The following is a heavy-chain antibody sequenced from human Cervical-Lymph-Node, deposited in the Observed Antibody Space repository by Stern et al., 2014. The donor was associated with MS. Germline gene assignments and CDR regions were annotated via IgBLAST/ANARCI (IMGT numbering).Heavy chain of an antibody. CDR1: GYDFTNYW. J-gene: IGHJ4*02. D-gene: IGHD6-19*01. CDR2: IYPDDSDT. Sequence: VQLVQSGAEVKKPGESLKISCKTSGYDFTNYWIGWVRQMPGKGLAWMGIIYPDDSDTRCSPSLQGQVTMSADRSITTVCLQWSSLKASDTAMYYCARRYSSGWLFDYWGQGTLVTVAS. V-gene: IGHV5-51*03. CDR3: ARRYSSGWLFDY.